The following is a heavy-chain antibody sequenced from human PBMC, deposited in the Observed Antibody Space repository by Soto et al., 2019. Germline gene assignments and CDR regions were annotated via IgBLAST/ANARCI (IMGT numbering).Heavy chain of an antibody. CDR1: GGTFSSYA. Sequence: SVKVSCKASGGTFSSYAISWVRQAPGQGLEWMGGIIPIFGTANYAQKFQGRVTITADKSTSTAYMELSSLRSEDTAVYYCARDAVVVVPAATNRYYYYYYGMDVWGQGTTVTVSS. CDR3: ARDAVVVVPAATNRYYYYYYGMDV. CDR2: IIPIFGTA. V-gene: IGHV1-69*06. J-gene: IGHJ6*02. D-gene: IGHD2-2*01.